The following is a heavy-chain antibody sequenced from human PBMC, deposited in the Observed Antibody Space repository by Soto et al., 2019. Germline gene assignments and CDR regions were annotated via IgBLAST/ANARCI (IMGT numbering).Heavy chain of an antibody. CDR1: GFTFSSYS. J-gene: IGHJ3*02. CDR3: ARGSSSGWYRQHAFDI. Sequence: GGSLRLSCAASGFTFSSYSMNWVRQAPGKGLEWVSSISSSSSYIYYADSVKGRFTISRDNAKNSLYLQMNSLRAEDTAVYYCARGSSSGWYRQHAFDIWGQGTMVTVSS. V-gene: IGHV3-21*01. D-gene: IGHD6-19*01. CDR2: ISSSSSYI.